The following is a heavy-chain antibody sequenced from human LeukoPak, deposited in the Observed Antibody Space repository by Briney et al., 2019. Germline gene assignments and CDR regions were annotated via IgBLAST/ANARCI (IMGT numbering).Heavy chain of an antibody. CDR2: IIPIFGTA. CDR3: VRDYGRTSPSNWFDP. V-gene: IGHV1-69*05. Sequence: SVKVSCKASGGTFSSYAISWVRQAPGQGLEWMGGIIPIFGTANYAQKFQGRVTITTDESTSTAYMELSSLRSEDTAVYYCVRDYGRTSPSNWFDPWGQGTLVTVSS. J-gene: IGHJ5*02. CDR1: GGTFSSYA. D-gene: IGHD1-14*01.